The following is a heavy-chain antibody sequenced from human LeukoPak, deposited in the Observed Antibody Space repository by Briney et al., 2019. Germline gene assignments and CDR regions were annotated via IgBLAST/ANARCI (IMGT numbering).Heavy chain of an antibody. D-gene: IGHD3-10*01. CDR2: VRNDGGDK. Sequence: GGSLRLSCAASGFIFSDYGMHWARQAPGKGLEWVTMVRNDGGDKYYADSVRGRFTISRDNSKNTLYLQMNSLRPEDTAVYYCAKHYYGSGSQKYYFDYWGQGTLVTVSS. J-gene: IGHJ4*02. CDR3: AKHYYGSGSQKYYFDY. V-gene: IGHV3-30*02. CDR1: GFIFSDYG.